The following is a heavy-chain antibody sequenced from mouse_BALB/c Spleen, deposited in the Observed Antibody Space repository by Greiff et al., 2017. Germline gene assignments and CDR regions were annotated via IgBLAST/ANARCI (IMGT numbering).Heavy chain of an antibody. CDR2: ISSGSSTI. CDR3: AREYGNYVGAMDY. CDR1: GFTFSSFG. J-gene: IGHJ4*01. D-gene: IGHD2-10*02. Sequence: EVQLVESGGGLVQPGGSRKLSCAASGFTFSSFGMHWVRQAPEKGLEWVAYISSGSSTIYYADTVKGRFTISRDNPKNTLFLQMTSLRSEDTAMYYCAREYGNYVGAMDYWGQGTSVTVSS. V-gene: IGHV5-17*02.